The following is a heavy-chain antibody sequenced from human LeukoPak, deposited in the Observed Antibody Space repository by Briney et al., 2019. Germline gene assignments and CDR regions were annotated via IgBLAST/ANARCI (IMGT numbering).Heavy chain of an antibody. CDR2: ISGSSSTI. V-gene: IGHV3-11*04. D-gene: IGHD4/OR15-4a*01. J-gene: IGHJ4*02. CDR1: GFTSGDYY. CDR3: ARDGAEDYGIDY. Sequence: TGGSLRLSCEVSGFTSGDYYMRWSRQAPGKGGEWISYISGSSSTIYYADSAKGRFTISRDNGKNSLYLQMNSPAVEDTGVYYCARDGAEDYGIDYWGRGTLVTVSS.